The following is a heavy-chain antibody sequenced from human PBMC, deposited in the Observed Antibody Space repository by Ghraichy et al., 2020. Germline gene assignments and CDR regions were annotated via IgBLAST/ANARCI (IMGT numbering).Heavy chain of an antibody. Sequence: SPTLSLTCAISGDSVSRNTAAWNWLRQSPSGGLEWLGRTYYRSEWNYDYATSVRGRISIDADTSRNQFSLHLTSVTPEDTALYYCVEGWAFDIWGQGAMVTVSS. CDR2: TYYRSEWNY. J-gene: IGHJ3*02. CDR1: GDSVSRNTAA. V-gene: IGHV6-1*01. D-gene: IGHD5-24*01. CDR3: VEGWAFDI.